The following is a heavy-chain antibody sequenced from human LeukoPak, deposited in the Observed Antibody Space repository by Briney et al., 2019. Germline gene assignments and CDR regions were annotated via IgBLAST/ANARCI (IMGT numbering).Heavy chain of an antibody. D-gene: IGHD4-17*01. CDR3: AKTVTSLNWYFDL. CDR1: GVAFSSFA. J-gene: IGHJ2*01. V-gene: IGHV3-23*01. CDR2: ISGSGGTT. Sequence: GRSLRLSCAASGVAFSSFAMSCGREAPGKGLEWVSAISGSGGTTYYAASVKGRLTTSSDNSKTPLSLQMHSLRAEDTAVYYCAKTVTSLNWYFDLWGRGTLVTVSS.